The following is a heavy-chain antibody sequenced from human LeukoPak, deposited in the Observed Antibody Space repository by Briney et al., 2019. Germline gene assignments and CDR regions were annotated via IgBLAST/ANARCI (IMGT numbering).Heavy chain of an antibody. V-gene: IGHV4-31*03. J-gene: IGHJ6*03. CDR2: IYYSGST. CDR3: ATGEYQLLFRYYYYYMDV. Sequence: SQTLSLTCTVSGGSISSGGYYWSWIRQHQGKGLEWIGYIYYSGSTYYNPSLKSRVTISVDTSKNQFSLKLSSVTAADTAVYYCATGEYQLLFRYYYYYMDVWGKGTTVTVSS. CDR1: GGSISSGGYY. D-gene: IGHD2-2*01.